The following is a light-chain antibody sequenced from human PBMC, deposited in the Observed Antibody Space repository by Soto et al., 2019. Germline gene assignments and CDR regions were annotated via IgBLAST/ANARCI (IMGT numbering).Light chain of an antibody. CDR1: QSVSSY. CDR2: DAS. J-gene: IGKJ2*01. CDR3: QRRSDWPYT. V-gene: IGKV3-11*01. Sequence: EIVLTQSPATLSLSPGESATLSCRASQSVSSYLAWYQQKPGQAPRLLIYDASNRATGIPARFSGSGSGTDFTLTISSLEPEDFAVYYCQRRSDWPYTFGQGTKLEI.